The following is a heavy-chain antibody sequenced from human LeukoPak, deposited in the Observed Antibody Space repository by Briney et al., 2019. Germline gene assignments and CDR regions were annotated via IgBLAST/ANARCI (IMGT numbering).Heavy chain of an antibody. D-gene: IGHD2-2*01. V-gene: IGHV1-2*02. CDR3: ARANALYCSSTSCLFDY. J-gene: IGHJ4*02. CDR2: INPNSGGT. CDR1: GYTFTDYY. Sequence: GASVNVSCTASGYTFTDYYIHWVRQAPGQGLEWMAWINPNSGGTYYAQNFHDRITLTMDTSISTAYMELSRLRSDDTAIYYCARANALYCSSTSCLFDYWGQGTLVTVSS.